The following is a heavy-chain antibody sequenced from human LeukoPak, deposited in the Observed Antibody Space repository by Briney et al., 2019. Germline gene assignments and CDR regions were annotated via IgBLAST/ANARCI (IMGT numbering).Heavy chain of an antibody. CDR1: GYTFTGYY. J-gene: IGHJ4*02. V-gene: IGHV1-2*04. D-gene: IGHD2-2*01. Sequence: GASVKVSCKASGYTFTGYYMHWVRQAPGQGLEWMGWINPNSGGTNYAQKFQGWVTMTRDTSISTAYMELSRLRSDDTAVYYCARVGAYCTSTSCLDYWGQGTLVTFSS. CDR3: ARVGAYCTSTSCLDY. CDR2: INPNSGGT.